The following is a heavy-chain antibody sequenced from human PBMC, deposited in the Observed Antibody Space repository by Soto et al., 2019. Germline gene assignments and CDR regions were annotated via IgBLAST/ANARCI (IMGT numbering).Heavy chain of an antibody. V-gene: IGHV3-74*01. D-gene: IGHD3-9*01. CDR3: ARVVPYYDILTGQNHYYYYGMDV. Sequence: EVQLVESGGGLVQPGGSLRLSCAASGFTFSSYWMHWVRQAPGKGLVWVSRINSDGSSTSYADSVKGRFTISRDNAKNTLYLQMNSLRAEDTAVYYCARVVPYYDILTGQNHYYYYGMDVWGQGTTVTVSS. CDR1: GFTFSSYW. CDR2: INSDGSST. J-gene: IGHJ6*02.